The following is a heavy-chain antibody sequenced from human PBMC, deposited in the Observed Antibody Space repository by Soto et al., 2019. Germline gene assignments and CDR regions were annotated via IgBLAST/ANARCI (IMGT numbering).Heavy chain of an antibody. Sequence: PGGSLRLSCAASGFTFSSYSMNWVRQAPGKGLEWVSSISSISSYIYYADSVKGRFTISRDNAKNSLYLQMNSLRAEDTAVYYCARDPSSGWYEGAFDNWGQGTMVTVS. D-gene: IGHD6-19*01. CDR3: ARDPSSGWYEGAFDN. V-gene: IGHV3-21*01. CDR2: ISSISSYI. CDR1: GFTFSSYS. J-gene: IGHJ3*02.